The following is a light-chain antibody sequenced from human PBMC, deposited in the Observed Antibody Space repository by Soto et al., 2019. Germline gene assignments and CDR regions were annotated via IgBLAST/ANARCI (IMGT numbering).Light chain of an antibody. CDR3: QQYNNWPRT. CDR2: GAS. J-gene: IGKJ1*01. Sequence: EIVMTQSPATLSVSPGKRATLSCRASQSVSRKLDWYQQKPGQAPRLLIYGASTRATGIPARFSGSGSGTEFTLTISSLQSEDFAVYYCQQYNNWPRTFGQGTKVDIK. CDR1: QSVSRK. V-gene: IGKV3-15*01.